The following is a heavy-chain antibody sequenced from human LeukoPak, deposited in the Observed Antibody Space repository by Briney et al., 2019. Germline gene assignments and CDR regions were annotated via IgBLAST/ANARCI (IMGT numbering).Heavy chain of an antibody. CDR2: IYTSGST. V-gene: IGHV4-4*07. CDR1: GGSISSYY. D-gene: IGHD1-1*01. Sequence: SETLSLTCTVSGGSISSYYWSWIRQPAGKGLEWIGRIYTSGSTNYNPSLKSRVTISVDTSKNQFSLKLSSVTAADTAVYYCARRGQLERRVLAFDIWGQGTMVTVSS. CDR3: ARRGQLERRVLAFDI. J-gene: IGHJ3*02.